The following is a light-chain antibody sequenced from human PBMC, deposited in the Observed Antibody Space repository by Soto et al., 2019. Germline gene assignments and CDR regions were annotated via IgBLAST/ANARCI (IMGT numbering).Light chain of an antibody. V-gene: IGKV3-20*01. CDR2: GAS. Sequence: EIVMTQSPGTLSLSPGERATLSCRASQSVSSSYLAWYQQKPGQAPRLLIYGASSRATGIPDRFSGSGSGTDFTLTISRLEPEDFAVYYCQQYGSSQSTFGQGTKVEL. CDR1: QSVSSSY. CDR3: QQYGSSQST. J-gene: IGKJ1*01.